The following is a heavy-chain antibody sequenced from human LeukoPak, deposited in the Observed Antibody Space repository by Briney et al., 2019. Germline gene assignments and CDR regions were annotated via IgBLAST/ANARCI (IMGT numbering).Heavy chain of an antibody. CDR2: INPNGGGT. CDR3: ARIRENYYYYYMDV. CDR1: GYTFTGYY. Sequence: ASVKVSCKASGYTFTGYYMHWVRQAPGQGLEWMGWINPNGGGTNYAQKFQGRVTMTRDTSISTAYMELSRLRSDDTAVYYCARIRENYYYYYMDVWGKGTTVTVSS. V-gene: IGHV1-2*02. J-gene: IGHJ6*03. D-gene: IGHD4-17*01.